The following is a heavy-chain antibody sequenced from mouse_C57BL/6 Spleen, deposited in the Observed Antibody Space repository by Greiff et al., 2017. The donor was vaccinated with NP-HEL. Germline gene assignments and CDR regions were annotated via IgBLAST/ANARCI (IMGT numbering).Heavy chain of an antibody. Sequence: EVKLMESGGGLVKPGGSLKLSCAASGFTFSSYAMSWVRQTPEKRLEWVATISDGGSYTYYPDNVKGRFTISRDNAKNNLYLQMSHLKSEDTAMYYCARDPYTRLMVTTTGFAYWGQGTLVTVSA. D-gene: IGHD2-2*01. V-gene: IGHV5-4*01. J-gene: IGHJ3*01. CDR3: ARDPYTRLMVTTTGFAY. CDR2: ISDGGSYT. CDR1: GFTFSSYA.